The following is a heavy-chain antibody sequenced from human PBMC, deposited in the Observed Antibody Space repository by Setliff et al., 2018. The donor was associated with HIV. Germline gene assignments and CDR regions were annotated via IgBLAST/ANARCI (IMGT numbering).Heavy chain of an antibody. CDR3: ARDEGMTTRRGRFDP. V-gene: IGHV1-69*13. Sequence: SVKVSCKASGGTFSKDAINWVREAPGQGLEWMGGIIPIFSTTTYAQKFQGRVTITADESTSTVYMELSSLRSDDTAVYYCARDEGMTTRRGRFDPWGQGTMVTVSS. D-gene: IGHD4-4*01. CDR1: GGTFSKDA. J-gene: IGHJ5*01. CDR2: IIPIFSTT.